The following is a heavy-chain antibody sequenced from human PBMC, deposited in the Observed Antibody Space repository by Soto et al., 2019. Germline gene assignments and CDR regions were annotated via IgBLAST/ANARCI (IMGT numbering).Heavy chain of an antibody. J-gene: IGHJ6*02. CDR3: ERDQDATMQGGDYYYYGMDV. Sequence: QVQLVQSGAEVKKPGSSVKVSCKASGGTFSSYAISWVRQAPGQGLEWMGGIIPIFGTANYAQKFQGRVKITADESTSTADMELSSLRSEETAVYSCERDQDATMQGGDYYYYGMDVWGQGTTVTVSS. D-gene: IGHD5-12*01. CDR2: IIPIFGTA. CDR1: GGTFSSYA. V-gene: IGHV1-69*01.